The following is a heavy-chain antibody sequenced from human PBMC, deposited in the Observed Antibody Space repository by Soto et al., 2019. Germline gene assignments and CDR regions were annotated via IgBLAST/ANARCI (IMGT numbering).Heavy chain of an antibody. Sequence: QVQLQQWGAGLLKPSETLSLTCAVYGGSFSGYYWSWIRQPPGKGLEWIGEINHSGSTNYNPSLKRRVTISVDTSKSPFALKLSSVTAADTAVYYCAGGGDYGSGSYFDYWGQGTLVTVSS. J-gene: IGHJ4*02. CDR3: AGGGDYGSGSYFDY. V-gene: IGHV4-34*01. CDR2: INHSGST. D-gene: IGHD3-10*01. CDR1: GGSFSGYY.